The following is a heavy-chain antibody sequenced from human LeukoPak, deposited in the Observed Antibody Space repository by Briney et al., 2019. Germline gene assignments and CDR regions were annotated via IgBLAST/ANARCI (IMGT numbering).Heavy chain of an antibody. D-gene: IGHD3-10*01. CDR3: ARVGFGELSD. CDR1: GFTFSSYA. J-gene: IGHJ4*02. Sequence: GGSLRLSCAASGFTFSSYAMNWVRQAPGKGLEWVSYISSSGSSTYYADSVKGRFTISRDNAKNSLYLQMNSLRAEDTAVYYCARVGFGELSDWGQGTLVTVSS. CDR2: ISSSGSST. V-gene: IGHV3-48*03.